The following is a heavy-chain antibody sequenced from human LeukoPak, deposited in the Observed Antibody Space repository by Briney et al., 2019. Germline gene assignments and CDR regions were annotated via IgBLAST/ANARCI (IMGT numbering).Heavy chain of an antibody. V-gene: IGHV2-5*02. J-gene: IGHJ4*02. CDR1: GFSLSTSGVG. CDR3: ALELELRRGGPYFDY. Sequence: SGPTLVNPTQTLTLTCTFSGFSLSTSGVGVGWIRQPPVKALEWLALIYWDDDKRYSPSLKSRLTITKDTSKNQVVLTMTNMDPVDTATYYCALELELRRGGPYFDYWGQGTLVTVSS. CDR2: IYWDDDK. D-gene: IGHD1-7*01.